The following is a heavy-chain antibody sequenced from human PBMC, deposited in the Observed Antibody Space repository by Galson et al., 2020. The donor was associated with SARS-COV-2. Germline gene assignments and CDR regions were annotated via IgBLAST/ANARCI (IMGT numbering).Heavy chain of an antibody. D-gene: IGHD3-3*01. CDR2: TYYRSKWYN. CDR3: ARAVHPIFGVVILAANYYYGMDV. CDR1: GDSVSSNSAA. Sequence: SQTLSLTCAISGDSVSSNSAAWNWIRQSPSRGLEWLGRTYYRSKWYNDYAVSVKSRITINPDTSKNQFSLQLNSVTPEDTAVYYCARAVHPIFGVVILAANYYYGMDVWGQGTTVTVSS. V-gene: IGHV6-1*01. J-gene: IGHJ6*02.